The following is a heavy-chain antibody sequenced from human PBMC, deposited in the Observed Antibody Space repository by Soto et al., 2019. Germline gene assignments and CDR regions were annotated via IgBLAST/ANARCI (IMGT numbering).Heavy chain of an antibody. CDR3: ARVGSSGWSPDY. CDR1: CGSISGHY. CDR2: IFYSGST. D-gene: IGHD6-19*01. Sequence: PSETLSLTCTVSCGSISGHYWTWIRQPPGKGLEWIGYIFYSGSTNYNPSLKSRVTMSVDTSKNQFSLNLSSVTAADTAVYYCARVGSSGWSPDYWGPGTLVTVSS. V-gene: IGHV4-59*11. J-gene: IGHJ4*02.